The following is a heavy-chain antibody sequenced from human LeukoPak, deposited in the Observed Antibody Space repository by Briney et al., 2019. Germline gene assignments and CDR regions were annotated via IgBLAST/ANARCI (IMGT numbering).Heavy chain of an antibody. Sequence: GSLRLSCAASGFTFSSYWMSWVRQAPGKGLEWVANIKQDGNEKYYADSVKGRFTISRDNGKNSLDLQMNSLRADDTAVYYCARSWGCDFWTGNLLDYWGQGTLVTVSS. CDR3: ARSWGCDFWTGNLLDY. V-gene: IGHV3-7*01. D-gene: IGHD3/OR15-3a*01. CDR2: IKQDGNEK. CDR1: GFTFSSYW. J-gene: IGHJ4*02.